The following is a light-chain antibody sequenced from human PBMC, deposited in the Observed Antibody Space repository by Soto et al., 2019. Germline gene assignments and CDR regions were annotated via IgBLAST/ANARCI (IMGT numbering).Light chain of an antibody. CDR1: QTVSSSS. CDR3: HQYDTSPRT. Sequence: DIVLTQSPGTLSLSPGERATLSCRASQTVSSSSLAWYQQKPGQAPRLLIFGTSTRATGIPDRFSGSGSGTDFTLTISRLEPEDFAVYYCHQYDTSPRTFGQGTKVDIK. J-gene: IGKJ1*01. V-gene: IGKV3-20*01. CDR2: GTS.